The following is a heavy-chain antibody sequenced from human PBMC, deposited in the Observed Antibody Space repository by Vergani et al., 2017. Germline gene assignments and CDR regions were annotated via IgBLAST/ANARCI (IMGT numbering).Heavy chain of an antibody. V-gene: IGHV1-69*08. D-gene: IGHD6-13*01. J-gene: IGHJ6*02. CDR3: ARDQDSSSWYVGRYYYYGMDV. CDR1: GGTFSSYT. Sequence: QVQLVQSGAEVKKPGSSVKVSCKASGGTFSSYTISWVRQAPGQGLEWMGRIIPILGIANYAQKFQGRVTITAEKSTSTAYMELSSLRSEDTAVYYCARDQDSSSWYVGRYYYYGMDVWGQGTTVTVSS. CDR2: IIPILGIA.